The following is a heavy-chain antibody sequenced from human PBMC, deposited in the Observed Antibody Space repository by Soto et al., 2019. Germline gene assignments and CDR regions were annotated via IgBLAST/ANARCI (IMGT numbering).Heavy chain of an antibody. D-gene: IGHD3-10*01. V-gene: IGHV1-58*01. J-gene: IGHJ4*02. CDR3: AADYYGSGSYYNGVTG. Sequence: VASVKVSCKASGFTFTSSAVQWVRQARGQRLEWIGWIVVGSGNTNYAQKFQERVTITRDMSTSTAYMELSSLRSEDTAVYYCAADYYGSGSYYNGVTGWGQGALVTVSS. CDR1: GFTFTSSA. CDR2: IVVGSGNT.